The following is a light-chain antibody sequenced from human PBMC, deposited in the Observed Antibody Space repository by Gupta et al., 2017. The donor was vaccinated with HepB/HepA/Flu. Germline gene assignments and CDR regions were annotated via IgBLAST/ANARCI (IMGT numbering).Light chain of an antibody. J-gene: IGLJ3*02. V-gene: IGLV7-46*01. Sequence: QAVVTQEPSLTVSPGWTVTLTCGSSTGAVTSGHYPYWFQQKPGQAPRTLIYDTTNKHSWTPARFSGSLLGGKAALTLSGAQPEDESDYFCLLYYTGVGVFGGGTKLTVL. CDR2: DTT. CDR1: TGAVTSGHY. CDR3: LLYYTGVGV.